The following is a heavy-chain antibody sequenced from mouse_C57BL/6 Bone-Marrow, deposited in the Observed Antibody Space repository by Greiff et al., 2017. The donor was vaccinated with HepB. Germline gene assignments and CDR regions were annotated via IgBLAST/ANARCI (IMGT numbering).Heavy chain of an antibody. CDR2: ISDGGSYT. Sequence: EVKVVESGGGLVKPGGSLKLSCAASGFTFSSYAMSWVRQTPEKRLEWVATISDGGSYTYYPDNVKGRFTISRDNAKNNLYLQMSHLKSEDTAMYYCAREEGHYYGSSPWFAYWGQGTLVTVSA. CDR3: AREEGHYYGSSPWFAY. V-gene: IGHV5-4*01. J-gene: IGHJ3*01. CDR1: GFTFSSYA. D-gene: IGHD1-1*01.